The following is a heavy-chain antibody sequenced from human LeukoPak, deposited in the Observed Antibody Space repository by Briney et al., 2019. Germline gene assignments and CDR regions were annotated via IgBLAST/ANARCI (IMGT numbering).Heavy chain of an antibody. CDR1: GYTFTNYG. CDR3: ARVLAYCSSTSCHDY. Sequence: ASVKVSCKASGYTFTNYGVSWVRQAPGQGLEWMGWISAYNGNTDYAQKLQGRATMTTDTSTSTAYMELRSLRSDDTAVYYCARVLAYCSSTSCHDYWGQGTLVTVYS. J-gene: IGHJ4*02. CDR2: ISAYNGNT. D-gene: IGHD2-2*01. V-gene: IGHV1-18*01.